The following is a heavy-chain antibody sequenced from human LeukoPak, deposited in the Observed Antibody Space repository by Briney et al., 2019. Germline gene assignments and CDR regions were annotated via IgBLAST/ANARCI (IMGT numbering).Heavy chain of an antibody. CDR3: ARLDFSIAAAEYYFDY. J-gene: IGHJ4*02. D-gene: IGHD6-13*01. V-gene: IGHV4-34*01. Sequence: SETLSLTCAVYGGSFSGYYWSWIRQPPGKGLEWIGEIYHSGSTNYNPSLKSRVTISVDTSKNQFSLKLSSVTAADTAVYYCARLDFSIAAAEYYFDYWGQGTPVTVSS. CDR2: IYHSGST. CDR1: GGSFSGYY.